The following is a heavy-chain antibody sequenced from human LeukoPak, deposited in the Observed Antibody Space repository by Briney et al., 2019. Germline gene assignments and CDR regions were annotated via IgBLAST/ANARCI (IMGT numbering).Heavy chain of an antibody. V-gene: IGHV3-48*03. CDR2: ISSSGSTI. CDR3: AELGITMIGGV. CDR1: GLTFNNYA. Sequence: QPGGSLRLSCAVSGLTFNNYAMNWVRQAPGKGLEWVSYISSSGSTIYYADSVKGRFTISRDNAKNSLYLQMNSLRAEDTAVYYCAELGITMIGGVWGKGTTVTISS. D-gene: IGHD3-10*02. J-gene: IGHJ6*04.